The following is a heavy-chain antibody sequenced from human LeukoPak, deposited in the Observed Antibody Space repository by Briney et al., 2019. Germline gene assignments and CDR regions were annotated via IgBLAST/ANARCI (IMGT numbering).Heavy chain of an antibody. CDR2: ISSTGGTA. J-gene: IGHJ4*02. V-gene: IGHV3-23*01. D-gene: IGHD3-22*01. CDR1: GFTFSSFG. Sequence: GGSLRLSCAASGFTFSSFGMSWVRQAPGKGLEWVSAISSTGGTAYYADSVKGRFTISRDNSKNTLYLQMNSLRAEDTAVYYCARDRDKTYYYDSSGYSSFDYWGQGTLVTVSS. CDR3: ARDRDKTYYYDSSGYSSFDY.